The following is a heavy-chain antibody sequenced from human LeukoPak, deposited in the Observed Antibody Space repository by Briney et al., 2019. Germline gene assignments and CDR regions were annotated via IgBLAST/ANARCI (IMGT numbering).Heavy chain of an antibody. CDR1: GGSISSYY. CDR3: AGDVYYYDSSGYYYSEDAFDI. D-gene: IGHD3-22*01. J-gene: IGHJ3*02. V-gene: IGHV4-4*07. CDR2: IYTSGST. Sequence: SETLSLTCTVSGGSISSYYWSWIRQPAGKGLEWIGRIYTSGSTNYNPSLKSRVTMSVDTSKNQFSLKLSSVAAADTAVYYCAGDVYYYDSSGYYYSEDAFDIWGQGTMVTVSS.